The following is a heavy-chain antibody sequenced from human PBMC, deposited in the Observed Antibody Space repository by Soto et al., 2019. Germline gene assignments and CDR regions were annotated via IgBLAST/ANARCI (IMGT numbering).Heavy chain of an antibody. V-gene: IGHV1-46*01. J-gene: IGHJ3*01. CDR3: ARGRGYSGDDLQEDGFDV. Sequence: QVQLMQSGTEVKEPGASVNLSCKASGYTFSSFYIHWVRQAPGQGLEWVGIMNPSGDRTNYAQNFQGRVTMTRDTATSTVYMELSSLRSEDTALYYCARGRGYSGDDLQEDGFDVWGQGTMVTVS. CDR1: GYTFSSFY. D-gene: IGHD5-12*01. CDR2: MNPSGDRT.